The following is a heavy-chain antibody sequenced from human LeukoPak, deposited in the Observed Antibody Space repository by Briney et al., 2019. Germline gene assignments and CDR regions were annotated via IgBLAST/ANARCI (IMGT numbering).Heavy chain of an antibody. J-gene: IGHJ3*02. CDR2: IYSGGST. D-gene: IGHD3-22*01. Sequence: VGSLRLSCAASGFTVSGNYMSWGRQAPGEGLEWVSVIYSGGSTYYADSVKGRFTISRDNSKNTLYLQMNSLRAEDTAVYYCARESYDSSGWEALVIWGQGTMVTVSS. CDR1: GFTVSGNY. CDR3: ARESYDSSGWEALVI. V-gene: IGHV3-53*01.